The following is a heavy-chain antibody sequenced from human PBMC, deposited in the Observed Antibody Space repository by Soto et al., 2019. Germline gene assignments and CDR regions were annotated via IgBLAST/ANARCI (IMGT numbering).Heavy chain of an antibody. V-gene: IGHV3-15*01. CDR3: TTLSYLYYDGMDV. CDR1: GFTFSNAW. J-gene: IGHJ6*02. Sequence: GGSLRLSCEASGFTFSNAWMNWVRHGPGKGLEWLGRIKSKVDGGTADYGAATKGRFSISRDDLKNMLYLQMNSLKPDDTAVYYCTTLSYLYYDGMDVWGQGTTVTGSS. D-gene: IGHD2-2*01. CDR2: IKSKVDGGTA.